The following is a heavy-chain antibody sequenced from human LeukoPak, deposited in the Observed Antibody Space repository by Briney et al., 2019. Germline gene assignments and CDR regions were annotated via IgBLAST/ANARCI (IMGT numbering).Heavy chain of an antibody. CDR1: GFTFSSYS. Sequence: GGSLRLSCAASGFTFSSYSMNWVRQAPGKGLEWVSYISSSSSTIYYADSVKGRFTISRDNAKNSLYLQMNSLRAEDTAVYFCAREEVELCFDYWGPGTLVTVSS. D-gene: IGHD1-7*01. V-gene: IGHV3-48*01. CDR3: AREEVELCFDY. J-gene: IGHJ4*02. CDR2: ISSSSSTI.